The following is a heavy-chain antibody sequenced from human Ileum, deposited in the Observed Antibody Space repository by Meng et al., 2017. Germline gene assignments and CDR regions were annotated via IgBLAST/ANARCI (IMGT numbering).Heavy chain of an antibody. Sequence: QVELVQSGAEGKKPGASVRVSCKASGYTFIDYDIAWVRQATGQGREWMGWMKPNIGNTGFAQKLQGRVTMTRDTSIKTAYMELRSLKSEEKDVYDGARGGAVDGNNWLDPWGQGTLVTVSS. J-gene: IGHJ5*02. CDR3: ARGGAVDGNNWLDP. D-gene: IGHD6-19*01. CDR2: MKPNIGNT. CDR1: GYTFIDYD. V-gene: IGHV1-8*01.